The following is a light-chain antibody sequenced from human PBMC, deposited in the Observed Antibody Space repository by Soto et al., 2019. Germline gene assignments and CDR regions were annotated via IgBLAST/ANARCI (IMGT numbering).Light chain of an antibody. J-gene: IGKJ1*01. Sequence: DIQMTQSPSTLSASVGDRVTITCRASQSISIWLAWYQQKPGKAPKILIYDASSLKSGVPSRFSGSGSGTEFTLTISSLQPDDFATYFCQQYNSYSATFGQGTKVEIK. CDR3: QQYNSYSAT. CDR2: DAS. CDR1: QSISIW. V-gene: IGKV1-5*01.